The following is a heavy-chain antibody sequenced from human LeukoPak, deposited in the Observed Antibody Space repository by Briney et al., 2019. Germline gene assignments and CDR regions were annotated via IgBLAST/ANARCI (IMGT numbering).Heavy chain of an antibody. J-gene: IGHJ5*02. V-gene: IGHV3-7*01. CDR1: GFTFSSYA. D-gene: IGHD6-6*01. Sequence: GGSLRLSCAASGFTFSSYAMHWVRQAPGKGLEWVANIKQDGSEKNYVDSVKGRFTISRDNAKNSLYLQMNSLRAEDTAVYYCAREVAARRLGSWVDPWGQGTLVTVSS. CDR3: AREVAARRLGSWVDP. CDR2: IKQDGSEK.